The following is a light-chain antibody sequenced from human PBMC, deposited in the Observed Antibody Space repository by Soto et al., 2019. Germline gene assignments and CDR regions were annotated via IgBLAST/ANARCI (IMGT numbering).Light chain of an antibody. CDR3: RQYDNWPQT. CDR1: QSVSSSY. J-gene: IGKJ1*01. CDR2: GAS. Sequence: EIVLTQSPGTLSLSPWERATLSCMASQSVSSSYLAWYQHKPGQAPRLLIYGASTRATGIPARFSGRGSGTEFTLTISSLQSVDFAVYYCRQYDNWPQTFGQGTKVDIK. V-gene: IGKV3-15*01.